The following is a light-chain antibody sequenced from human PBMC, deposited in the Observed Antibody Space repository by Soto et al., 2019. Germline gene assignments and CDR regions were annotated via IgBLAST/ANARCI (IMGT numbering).Light chain of an antibody. J-gene: IGKJ4*01. CDR1: QLISSW. V-gene: IGKV1-12*01. Sequence: IKMTQAPSSVSASVGDSVTLTCRASQLISSWLAWYQVKPGKAPKLLTYGASNRESGVPSRFSGSESGTLFTLTINSLQPEDFATYYCQQASSFPLTFGGGTTVEI. CDR3: QQASSFPLT. CDR2: GAS.